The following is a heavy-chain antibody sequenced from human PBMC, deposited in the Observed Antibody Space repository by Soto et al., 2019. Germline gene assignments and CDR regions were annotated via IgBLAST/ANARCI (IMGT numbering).Heavy chain of an antibody. Sequence: GGSLRLSCAASGFTFSSYAMSWVRQAPGKGLEWVSAISGSGGSTYYADSVKGRFTISRDTSKNTLYLQMNSLRAEDTAVYYCAKGPGYSSSLSEFDYWGQGTLVTVSS. CDR2: ISGSGGST. D-gene: IGHD6-13*01. CDR1: GFTFSSYA. J-gene: IGHJ4*02. CDR3: AKGPGYSSSLSEFDY. V-gene: IGHV3-23*01.